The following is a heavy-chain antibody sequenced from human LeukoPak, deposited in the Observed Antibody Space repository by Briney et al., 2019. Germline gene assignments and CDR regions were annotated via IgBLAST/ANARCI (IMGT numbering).Heavy chain of an antibody. V-gene: IGHV3-11*04. CDR1: GLTFSDYY. CDR3: ARDWYNNSDAFDL. Sequence: GGSMRLSCAASGLTFSDYYMSWIRHAPGKGLEWVSYISSSGSTIYYADSVKGRFTISRDNAKNSLYLQMNSLRAEDTAVYYCARDWYNNSDAFDLWGQGTMVTVSS. D-gene: IGHD4-11*01. J-gene: IGHJ3*01. CDR2: ISSSGSTI.